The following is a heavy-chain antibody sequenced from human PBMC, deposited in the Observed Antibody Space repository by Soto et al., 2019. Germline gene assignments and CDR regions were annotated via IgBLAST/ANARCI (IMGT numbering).Heavy chain of an antibody. CDR3: AKDEALLRFLEWLDYYYYGMDV. D-gene: IGHD3-3*01. J-gene: IGHJ6*02. Sequence: PGGSLRLSCAASGFSFSSYGMPWVRQAQGKGLEWVAVISYDGSNKYYADSVKGRFTVSRDNSKNTLYLQMNSLRAEDTAVYYCAKDEALLRFLEWLDYYYYGMDVWGQGTTVTVSS. CDR1: GFSFSSYG. CDR2: ISYDGSNK. V-gene: IGHV3-30*18.